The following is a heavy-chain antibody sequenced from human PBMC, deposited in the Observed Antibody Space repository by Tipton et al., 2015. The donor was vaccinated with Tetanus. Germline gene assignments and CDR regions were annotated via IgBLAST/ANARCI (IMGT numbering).Heavy chain of an antibody. J-gene: IGHJ3*02. Sequence: GSLRLSCAASGFTFSDYYMTWIRQAPGKGLEWVSYITGGGSSIYYADSVKGRFTISRDNAKNSLYLQMNSLRVEDTAVYYCAGPALLSTYGLDIWGQGTMVTVPS. V-gene: IGHV3-11*01. CDR1: GFTFSDYY. CDR2: ITGGGSSI. CDR3: AGPALLSTYGLDI. D-gene: IGHD2-8*01.